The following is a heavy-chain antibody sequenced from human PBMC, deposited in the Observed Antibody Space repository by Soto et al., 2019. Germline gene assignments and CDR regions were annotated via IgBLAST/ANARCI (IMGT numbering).Heavy chain of an antibody. CDR1: GFTFSSYA. CDR3: AKDLLSNIPEGKNWFDP. J-gene: IGHJ5*02. V-gene: IGHV3-23*01. D-gene: IGHD2-21*01. CDR2: ISGSGGST. Sequence: PGGSLRLSCAASGFTFSSYAMSWVRQAPGKGLEWVSAISGSGGSTYYADSVKGRFTISRDNSKNTLYLQMNSLRAEDTAVYYCAKDLLSNIPEGKNWFDPWGQGTLVTVSS.